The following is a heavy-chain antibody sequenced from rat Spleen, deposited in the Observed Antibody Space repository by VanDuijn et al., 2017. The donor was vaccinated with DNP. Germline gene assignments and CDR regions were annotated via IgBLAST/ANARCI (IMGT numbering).Heavy chain of an antibody. CDR2: IINDVKRT. CDR3: STLNFYASLSGYFDY. CDR1: GFTFSDYN. Sequence: EVQLVESGGALVQPGRSLKLSCAASGFTFSDYNMAWVRQAPKKGLEWVATIINDVKRTYYRDSVKGRFTISRDNAKSTLYLQMDSLRSEDTATYYCSTLNFYASLSGYFDYWGQGVMVTVSS. D-gene: IGHD1-12*01. V-gene: IGHV5S10*01. J-gene: IGHJ2*01.